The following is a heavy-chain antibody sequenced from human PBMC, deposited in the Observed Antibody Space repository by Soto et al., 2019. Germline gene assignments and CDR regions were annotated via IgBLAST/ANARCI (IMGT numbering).Heavy chain of an antibody. Sequence: SLRLSCVVARFTFSNYWMSWIRQAPGKGLEWVANIRPDGSDEEYIESVQGRFTISRDNAKSSLHLQMDSLRAEDTAVYYCARDTRPEAFDIWGQGTMVTVSS. V-gene: IGHV3-7*01. D-gene: IGHD6-6*01. CDR2: IRPDGSDE. CDR3: ARDTRPEAFDI. CDR1: RFTFSNYW. J-gene: IGHJ3*02.